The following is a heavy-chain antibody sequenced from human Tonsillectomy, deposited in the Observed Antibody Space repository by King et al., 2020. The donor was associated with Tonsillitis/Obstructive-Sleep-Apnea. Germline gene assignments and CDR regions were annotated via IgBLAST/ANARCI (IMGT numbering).Heavy chain of an antibody. CDR3: ASSITIFGVVIASQNDY. CDR1: GFTFSSYE. J-gene: IGHJ4*02. CDR2: ISSSGSTI. Sequence: VQLVESGGGLVQPGGSLRLSCAASGFTFSSYEMNWVRQAPGKGLEWVSYISSSGSTIYYADSVKGRLTISRDNAKNSLYLQMNSLRAEDTAVYYCASSITIFGVVIASQNDYWGQGTLVTVSS. V-gene: IGHV3-48*03. D-gene: IGHD3-3*01.